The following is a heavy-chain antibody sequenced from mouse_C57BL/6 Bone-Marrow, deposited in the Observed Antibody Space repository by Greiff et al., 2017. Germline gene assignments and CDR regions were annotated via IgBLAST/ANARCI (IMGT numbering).Heavy chain of an antibody. CDR2: LSNGGGST. D-gene: IGHD1-1*01. J-gene: IGHJ4*01. CDR3: ARHYYYGSSYYAMDY. V-gene: IGHV5-12*01. CDR1: GFTFSDYY. Sequence: DVQLVESGGGLVQPGGSLKLSCAASGFTFSDYYMYWVRQTPEKRLEWVAYLSNGGGSTYYPDTVKGRFTISRDNAKNTLYLQMSRLKSEDTAMYYCARHYYYGSSYYAMDYWGQGTSVTVSS.